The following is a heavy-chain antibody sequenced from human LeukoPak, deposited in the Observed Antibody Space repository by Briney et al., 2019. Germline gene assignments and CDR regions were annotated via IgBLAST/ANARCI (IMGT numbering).Heavy chain of an antibody. Sequence: PSETLSLTCTVSGGSISNYYWGWIRQPPGKGLESIGYIHYTGSTTYNPSLKSRVTISVDTSNNQFSLKLSSVTAADTAVYYCARRLYGDHFDYWGQGTLVTVSA. D-gene: IGHD4-17*01. J-gene: IGHJ4*02. CDR2: IHYTGST. CDR3: ARRLYGDHFDY. V-gene: IGHV4-59*12. CDR1: GGSISNYY.